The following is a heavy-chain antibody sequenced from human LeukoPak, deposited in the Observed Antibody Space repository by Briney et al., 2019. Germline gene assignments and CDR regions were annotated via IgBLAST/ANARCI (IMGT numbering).Heavy chain of an antibody. CDR2: ISYDGNKK. V-gene: IGHV3-30-3*01. D-gene: IGHD1-1*01. J-gene: IGHJ4*02. CDR1: GFTFSSYA. CDR3: AKDKGWNDDFDY. Sequence: GGSLRLSCAASGFTFSSYAMHWVRQAPGKGLEWVAVISYDGNKKYYADSVKGRFTISRENSKNTLYLQMNSLRAEDTAVYYCAKDKGWNDDFDYWGQGTLVTVSS.